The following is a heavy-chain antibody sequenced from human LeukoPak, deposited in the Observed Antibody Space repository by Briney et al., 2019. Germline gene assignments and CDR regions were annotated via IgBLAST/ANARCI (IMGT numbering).Heavy chain of an antibody. Sequence: GASVKVSCKASGGTFSSYAIIWVRQAPGQGLEWMGRIIPILGIANYAQKFQGRVTITADKSTSTAYMELSSLRSEDTAVYYCARDSQYYDSSGYTDYWGQGTLVTVSS. CDR2: IIPILGIA. CDR1: GGTFSSYA. J-gene: IGHJ4*02. CDR3: ARDSQYYDSSGYTDY. V-gene: IGHV1-69*04. D-gene: IGHD3-22*01.